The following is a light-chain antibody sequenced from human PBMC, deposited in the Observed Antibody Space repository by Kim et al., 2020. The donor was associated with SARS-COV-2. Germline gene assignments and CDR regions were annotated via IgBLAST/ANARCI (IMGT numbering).Light chain of an antibody. V-gene: IGLV3-19*01. Sequence: SSELTQDPAVSVALGQTVRITCQGDSLRTYYATWYQQKPRQAPILVIYGKNNRPSGIPDRFSGSSSGNTASLTITGTQAGDEADYYCNSRDSNANVVFGG. CDR2: GKN. CDR1: SLRTYY. CDR3: NSRDSNANVV. J-gene: IGLJ2*01.